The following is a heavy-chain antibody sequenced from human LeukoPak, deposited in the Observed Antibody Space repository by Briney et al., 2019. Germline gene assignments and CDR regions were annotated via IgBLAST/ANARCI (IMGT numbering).Heavy chain of an antibody. CDR3: ARGWGLRGGIMDV. Sequence: NAGGSLRLSCAASGFTFSNYNMNWVRQAPGKGLEWVSSITTTSTYIYYADSVKGRFTISRDNAKNSLYLQINSLRAEDTAVYYCARGWGLRGGIMDVWGKGTTVTISS. D-gene: IGHD2-15*01. V-gene: IGHV3-21*01. J-gene: IGHJ6*04. CDR2: ITTTSTYI. CDR1: GFTFSNYN.